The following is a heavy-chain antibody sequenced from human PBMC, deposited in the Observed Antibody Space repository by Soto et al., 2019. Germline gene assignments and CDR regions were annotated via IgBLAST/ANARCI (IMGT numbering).Heavy chain of an antibody. D-gene: IGHD3-9*01. CDR1: GFTFSDYY. CDR2: ISSSSSYT. Sequence: QVQLVESGGGLVKPGGSLRLSCAASGFTFSDYYMSWIRQAPGKGLEWVSYISSSSSYTNYADSAKGRFTISRDNANNSLYLQMNSLRAEDTAVYYCARDADILSGSDAFDIWGQGTMVTVSS. CDR3: ARDADILSGSDAFDI. V-gene: IGHV3-11*05. J-gene: IGHJ3*02.